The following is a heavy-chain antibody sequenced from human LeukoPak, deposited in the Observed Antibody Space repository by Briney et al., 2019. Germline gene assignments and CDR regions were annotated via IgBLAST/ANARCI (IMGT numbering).Heavy chain of an antibody. CDR3: AREYTVTTPDYNYYMDV. J-gene: IGHJ6*03. V-gene: IGHV4-4*07. Sequence: PSETLSLTCTVSGGSISSYYWSWIRQPAGEGLEWIGRIYSSGSTNYNPSLKSRVTMSVDTSKNQFSLKLSSVTAADTAVYYCAREYTVTTPDYNYYMDVWGKGTTVTVSS. D-gene: IGHD4-11*01. CDR2: IYSSGST. CDR1: GGSISSYY.